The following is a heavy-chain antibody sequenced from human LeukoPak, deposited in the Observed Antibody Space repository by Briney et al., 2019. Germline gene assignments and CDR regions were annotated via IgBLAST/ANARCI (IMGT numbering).Heavy chain of an antibody. CDR3: ARVDTMGFDY. CDR2: INSDGSST. J-gene: IGHJ4*02. Sequence: GGSLRLSCAASGFTFSSSWMHWVRQAPGKGLVWVSHINSDGSSTTYADSVKGRFTISRDNAKNTLYLQMNSLRAEDTAVYYCARVDTMGFDYWGQGTLVTVSS. D-gene: IGHD3-10*01. V-gene: IGHV3-74*01. CDR1: GFTFSSSW.